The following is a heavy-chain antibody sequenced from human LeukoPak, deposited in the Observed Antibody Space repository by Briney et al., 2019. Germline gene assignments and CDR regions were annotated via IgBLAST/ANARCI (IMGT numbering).Heavy chain of an antibody. J-gene: IGHJ5*02. D-gene: IGHD3-22*01. CDR2: INHSGST. CDR1: GGSFSGYY. CDR3: ARGEFSSGYYYVEVWFDP. V-gene: IGHV4-34*01. Sequence: SETLSLTCAVYGGSFSGYYWSWIRQPPGKGLEWIGEINHSGSTNYNPSLKSRVTISVDTSKNQLSLKLSSVTAADTAVYYCARGEFSSGYYYVEVWFDPWGQGTLVTVSS.